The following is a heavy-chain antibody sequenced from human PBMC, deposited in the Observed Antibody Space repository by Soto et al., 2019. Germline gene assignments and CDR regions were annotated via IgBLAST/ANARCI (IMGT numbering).Heavy chain of an antibody. Sequence: NPSETLSLTCPVSGGSISNSSYYWGWIRRPPGKGLEWIGTIYYSGSTYYNPSLKSRLTISVDTSKNQFSLKLSSVTAADTAVYYCARVWGGAFDIWGQGTMVTVSS. J-gene: IGHJ3*02. CDR2: IYYSGST. CDR3: ARVWGGAFDI. CDR1: GGSISNSSYY. V-gene: IGHV4-39*07. D-gene: IGHD3-10*01.